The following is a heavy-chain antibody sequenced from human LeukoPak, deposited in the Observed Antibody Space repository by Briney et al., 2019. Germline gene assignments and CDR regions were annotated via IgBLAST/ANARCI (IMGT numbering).Heavy chain of an antibody. CDR2: IYYSGNT. J-gene: IGHJ4*02. CDR1: GGSISSGIYY. D-gene: IGHD6-13*01. CDR3: ARHVRQQLPPKAFDY. Sequence: SETLPLTCTVSGGSISSGIYYWGWIRQPPGKGLEWIGSIYYSGNTYYNPSLKGRVTISVATSKNQLSLKLNSVTAADTAVYYCARHVRQQLPPKAFDYWGQGTLVTVSS. V-gene: IGHV4-39*01.